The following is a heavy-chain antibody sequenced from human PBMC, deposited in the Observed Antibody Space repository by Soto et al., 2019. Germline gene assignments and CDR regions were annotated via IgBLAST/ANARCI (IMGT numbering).Heavy chain of an antibody. V-gene: IGHV3-30*03. CDR1: GFLFSSYG. CDR3: ATFGIYDFWSGYLHRDAFDV. J-gene: IGHJ3*01. CDR2: VSFDGSDS. D-gene: IGHD3-3*01. Sequence: QVQLVESGGGVVQPGRSVRLSCAASGFLFSSYGLHWVRQAPGKGLEWVAIVSFDGSDSYYADSVKGRFTIFRDNSKNTLYLHMNSLRTEDTAVYYCATFGIYDFWSGYLHRDAFDVWGQGTMVTVSS.